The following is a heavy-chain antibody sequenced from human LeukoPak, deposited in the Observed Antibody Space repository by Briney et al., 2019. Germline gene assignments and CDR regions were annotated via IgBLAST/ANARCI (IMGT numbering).Heavy chain of an antibody. CDR2: INPNSGGT. J-gene: IGHJ4*02. D-gene: IGHD1-26*01. V-gene: IGHV1-2*02. CDR1: GYTFTCYY. Sequence: ASVKVSCKASGYTFTCYYMHWVRQAPGQGLEWMGWINPNSGGTNYAQKFQGRVTMTRDTSISTAYMELSRLRSDDTAVYYCARGRASRVGATRGYYFDYWGQGTLVTVSS. CDR3: ARGRASRVGATRGYYFDY.